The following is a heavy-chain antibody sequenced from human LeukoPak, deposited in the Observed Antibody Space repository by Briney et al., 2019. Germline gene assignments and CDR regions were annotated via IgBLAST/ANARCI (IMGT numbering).Heavy chain of an antibody. CDR3: AKDLSKYYYDSSGYYSN. D-gene: IGHD3-22*01. V-gene: IGHV3-21*01. J-gene: IGHJ4*02. Sequence: GGSLRLSCAGSGFTFSSYSMNWVRQAPGKGLEWVSSISSSSSYIYYADSVKGRFTISRDNAKNSLYLQINSLRAEDTAVYYCAKDLSKYYYDSSGYYSNWGQGTLVTDSS. CDR1: GFTFSSYS. CDR2: ISSSSSYI.